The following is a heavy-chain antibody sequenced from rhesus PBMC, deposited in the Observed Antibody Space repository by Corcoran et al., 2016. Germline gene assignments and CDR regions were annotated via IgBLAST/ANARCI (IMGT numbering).Heavy chain of an antibody. Sequence: QVQLQESGPGLVKPSETMSLTCDVSGHSTSCEYHSNWIRQPDGKGLVCMGRISGSGGNTSRNPSLKSRVSRSLYTSKNQCALSLSAVTAADTAVYYGAAYRDGYSFFDSWGQGVLVTVSS. CDR2: ISGSGGNT. CDR1: GHSTSCEYH. CDR3: AAYRDGYSFFDS. V-gene: IGHV4S14*01. D-gene: IGHD5-30*01. J-gene: IGHJ4*01.